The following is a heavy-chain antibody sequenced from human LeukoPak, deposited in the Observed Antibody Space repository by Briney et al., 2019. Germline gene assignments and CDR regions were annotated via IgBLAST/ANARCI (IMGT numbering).Heavy chain of an antibody. V-gene: IGHV3-23*01. CDR3: AKRLCSGGSCSYYYYYGVDV. Sequence: GGSLRLSCAASGFTFSNYAMNWVRQAPGKGLEWVSAISGSGGSTYYADSVKGRFTISRDNSKNTLYLQMNSLRAEDTAVYYCAKRLCSGGSCSYYYYYGVDVWGQGTTVTVSS. CDR2: ISGSGGST. CDR1: GFTFSNYA. J-gene: IGHJ6*02. D-gene: IGHD2-15*01.